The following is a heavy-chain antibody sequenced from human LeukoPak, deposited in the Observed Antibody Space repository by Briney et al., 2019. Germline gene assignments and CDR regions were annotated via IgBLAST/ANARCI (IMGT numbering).Heavy chain of an antibody. V-gene: IGHV4-34*01. J-gene: IGHJ3*02. CDR3: AASYVDAFDI. CDR1: GGSFSGYY. Sequence: SETLSLTCAVYGGSFSGYYWSWIRQPPGKGLEWIGEINHSGSTNYNSSLKSRVTISVDTSKNQFSLKLSSVTAADTAVYYCAASYVDAFDIWGQGTMVTVSS. D-gene: IGHD1-26*01. CDR2: INHSGST.